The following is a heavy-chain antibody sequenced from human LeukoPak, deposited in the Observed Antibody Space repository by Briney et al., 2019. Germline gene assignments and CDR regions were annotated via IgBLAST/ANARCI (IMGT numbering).Heavy chain of an antibody. CDR2: ISYDGSNK. J-gene: IGHJ6*02. CDR1: GFTFSSYA. V-gene: IGHV3-30*04. CDR3: ARDKWHSSSWFYYYYGMDV. Sequence: PGGSLRLSCAASGFTFSSYAMHWVRQAPGKGLAWVAVISYDGSNKYYADSVKGRFTISRDNSKNTLYLQMNSLRAEDTAVYYCARDKWHSSSWFYYYYGMDVWGQGTTVTVSS. D-gene: IGHD6-13*01.